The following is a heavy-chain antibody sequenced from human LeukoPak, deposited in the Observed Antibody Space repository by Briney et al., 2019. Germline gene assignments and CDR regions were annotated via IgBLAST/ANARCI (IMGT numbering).Heavy chain of an antibody. Sequence: ASVKVSCKASGGTFSSYAISWVRQAPGQGLEWMGRIIPILGIANYAQKFQGRVTITADKSTSAAYMELSSLRSEDTAVYYCARDLGDSSGYYYVGLGYWGQGTLVTVSS. CDR3: ARDLGDSSGYYYVGLGY. CDR2: IIPILGIA. D-gene: IGHD3-22*01. J-gene: IGHJ4*02. V-gene: IGHV1-69*04. CDR1: GGTFSSYA.